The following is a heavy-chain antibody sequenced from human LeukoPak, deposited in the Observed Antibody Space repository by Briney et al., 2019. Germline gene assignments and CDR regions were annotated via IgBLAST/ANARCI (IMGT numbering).Heavy chain of an antibody. Sequence: GGSLRLSCEASGFTFSHYWMHWVRQAQGKGLVWVSRTNTDGSSTSYMDSAKGRFTISRDNAKNTIYLQMNSLRAEDTAVYYCVRSDSGGLDWGQGTLVSVSS. CDR2: TNTDGSST. D-gene: IGHD3-22*01. CDR3: VRSDSGGLD. J-gene: IGHJ4*02. CDR1: GFTFSHYW. V-gene: IGHV3-74*01.